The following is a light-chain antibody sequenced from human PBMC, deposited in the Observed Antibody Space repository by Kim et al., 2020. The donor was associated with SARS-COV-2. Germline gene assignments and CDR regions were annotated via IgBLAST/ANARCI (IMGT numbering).Light chain of an antibody. J-gene: IGLJ2*01. CDR3: QSYNRSNVV. V-gene: IGLV6-57*02. CDR1: SGNIDDNY. CDR2: EDD. Sequence: GKSVTISCTGSSGNIDDNYVQWYQQRPGGVPIIVIYEDDQRPSGVSDRFSDSIDNSSNSASLTISGLKTEDEADYYCQSYNRSNVVFGGGTQLTVL.